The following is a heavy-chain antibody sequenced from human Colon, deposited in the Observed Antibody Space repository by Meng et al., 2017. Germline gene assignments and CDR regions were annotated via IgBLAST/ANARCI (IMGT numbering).Heavy chain of an antibody. D-gene: IGHD3-22*01. CDR2: IGHSGFT. CDR1: AASIIRDTYD. Sequence: QLLLQESGPGLVKPSETLSLTCSVSAASIIRDTYDCGWIRQSPGKGLEWIGSIGHSGFTYYTPSVKSRVTVSIDTSKSQFSLKLTSVTAADTAVYFCVRSSAWVRTGFDPWGQGTLVTVSS. J-gene: IGHJ5*02. V-gene: IGHV4-39*01. CDR3: VRSSAWVRTGFDP.